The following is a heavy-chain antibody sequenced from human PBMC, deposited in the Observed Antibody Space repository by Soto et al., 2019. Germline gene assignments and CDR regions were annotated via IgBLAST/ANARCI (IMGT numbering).Heavy chain of an antibody. CDR1: GGSISSGGYY. J-gene: IGHJ6*02. V-gene: IGHV4-31*03. CDR3: ARMRRVEMATISPLGYYYYGMDV. Sequence: QVQLQESGPGLVKPSQTLSLTCTVSGGSISSGGYYWSWIRQHPGKGLEWIGYIYYSGSTYYNPSLKSRVTISVDXSXHXLSLKLSSVTAADTAVYYCARMRRVEMATISPLGYYYYGMDVWGQGTTVTVSS. CDR2: IYYSGST. D-gene: IGHD5-12*01.